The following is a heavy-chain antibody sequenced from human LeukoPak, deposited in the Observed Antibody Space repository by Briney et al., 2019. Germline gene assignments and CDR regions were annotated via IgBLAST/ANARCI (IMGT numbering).Heavy chain of an antibody. CDR2: ISGSGGST. J-gene: IGHJ5*02. D-gene: IGHD3-10*01. V-gene: IGHV3-23*01. CDR3: ARGGSMSYYNWFDP. CDR1: GFTFSSYA. Sequence: QTGGSLRLSCAASGFTFSSYAMSWVRQAPGKGLEWVSGISGSGGSTYYTDSVKGRFTISRDNSKNTLYLQMNSLRAEDTAVYYCARGGSMSYYNWFDPWGQGTLVTVSS.